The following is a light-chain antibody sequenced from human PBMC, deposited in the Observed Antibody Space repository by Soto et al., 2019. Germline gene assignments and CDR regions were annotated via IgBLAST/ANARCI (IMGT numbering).Light chain of an antibody. Sequence: DVVMTQSPLSLPVTLGQPASISCRCSQSPAYRDGNTYLNWFHQRPGQSPRRRIYRVSKRDSGVPDRVSGSGSGADFALKIRRVESGDVGLYYCMQSTHSPWTFGQGTRVEIK. CDR3: MQSTHSPWT. CDR2: RVS. CDR1: QSPAYRDGNTY. V-gene: IGKV2-30*01. J-gene: IGKJ1*01.